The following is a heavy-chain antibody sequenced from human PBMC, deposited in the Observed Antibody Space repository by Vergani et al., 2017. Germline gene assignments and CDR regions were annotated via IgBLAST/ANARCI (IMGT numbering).Heavy chain of an antibody. CDR2: IIPILGIA. Sequence: QVQLVQSGAEVKKPGSSVKVSCKASGGTFSSYAISWVRPAPGQGLEWMGRIIPILGIANYAQKFQGRVTITADKSPSTAYMELSSLRSEDTAVYYCARDGVDTASHRFFLRFCFDYWGQGTRVTVSS. CDR1: GGTFSSYA. D-gene: IGHD5-18*01. V-gene: IGHV1-69*04. CDR3: ARDGVDTASHRFFLRFCFDY. J-gene: IGHJ4*02.